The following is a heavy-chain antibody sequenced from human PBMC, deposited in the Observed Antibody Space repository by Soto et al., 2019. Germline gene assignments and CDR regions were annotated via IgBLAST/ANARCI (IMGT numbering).Heavy chain of an antibody. CDR3: ARAWVSSSWGFDY. V-gene: IGHV3-74*01. D-gene: IGHD6-13*01. J-gene: IGHJ4*02. CDR2: INSDGSST. Sequence: GGSLRLSCAASGFTFSSYWMHWVRQAPGKGLVWVSRINSDGSSTSYADSVKGRFTISRDNAKNTLYLQMNSLRAEDTAVYYCARAWVSSSWGFDYWGQGTLVTVSS. CDR1: GFTFSSYW.